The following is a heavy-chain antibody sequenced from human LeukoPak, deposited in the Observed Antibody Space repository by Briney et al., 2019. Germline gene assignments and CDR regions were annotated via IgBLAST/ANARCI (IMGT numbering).Heavy chain of an antibody. D-gene: IGHD6-6*01. Sequence: ASVKVSCKASGYTFTGYYMHWVRQAPGQGLEWMGWINPNSGGTNYAQKFQGRVTMTRDTSISTAYMELSRLRSDDTAVYYCARGEGIAALASPHYYYYYMDVWGKGTTVTVSS. CDR3: ARGEGIAALASPHYYYYYMDV. J-gene: IGHJ6*03. CDR2: INPNSGGT. V-gene: IGHV1-2*02. CDR1: GYTFTGYY.